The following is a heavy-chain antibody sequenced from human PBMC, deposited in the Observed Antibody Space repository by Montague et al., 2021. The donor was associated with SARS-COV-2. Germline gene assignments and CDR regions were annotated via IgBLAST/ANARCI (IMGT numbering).Heavy chain of an antibody. CDR1: DGSVISTYPH. CDR3: ARAQVTIFAVLIMLPAAGAIDI. Sequence: SETLSLTCTVSDGSVISTYPHWHWVRQSPGRGLEWIGGYPFHIDTADYNASLRSRVTISVDTSKSQISLKLTSVTAADTAQYYCARAQVTIFAVLIMLPAAGAIDIWGQGTAVTVSS. J-gene: IGHJ3*02. V-gene: IGHV4-61*01. CDR2: PFHIDTA. D-gene: IGHD3-3*01.